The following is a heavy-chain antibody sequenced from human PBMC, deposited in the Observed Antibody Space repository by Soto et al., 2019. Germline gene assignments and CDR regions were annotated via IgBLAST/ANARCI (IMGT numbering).Heavy chain of an antibody. CDR3: ARDKITGPFDY. CDR1: GGAFSGYY. Sequence: QVQLQQWGAGLLKPSETLSLTCAVYGGAFSGYYWTWIRQPPGTGLEWIGEINHSGSTNCNPSLKSRVTIAVDTSKIQFSLKLTSVTAAATAVYYCARDKITGPFDYGGQGTLVTVSS. D-gene: IGHD2-8*02. J-gene: IGHJ4*02. V-gene: IGHV4-34*01. CDR2: INHSGST.